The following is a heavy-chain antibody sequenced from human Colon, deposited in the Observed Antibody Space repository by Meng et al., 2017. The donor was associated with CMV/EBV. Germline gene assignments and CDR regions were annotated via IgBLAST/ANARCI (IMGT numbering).Heavy chain of an antibody. D-gene: IGHD3-3*01. J-gene: IGHJ4*02. CDR2: IYPGDSDT. CDR3: ARNRDFWSGSPFDN. Sequence: GGSLRLSCKGSGYSFADYWIGWVRQMPGKGLEWMGIIYPGDSDTRYSPSFDGQVTISADKSISTAYLQWSSLKASDTAMYHCARNRDFWSGSPFDNWGQGTLVTVSS. V-gene: IGHV5-51*01. CDR1: GYSFADYW.